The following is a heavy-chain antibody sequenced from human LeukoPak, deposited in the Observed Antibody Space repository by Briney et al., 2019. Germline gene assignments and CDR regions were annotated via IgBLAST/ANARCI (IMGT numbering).Heavy chain of an antibody. D-gene: IGHD3-3*01. Sequence: SETLSLTCAVYGGSFSGYYWNWIRQPPGKGLEWIGEINHSGSTNYNPSLKSRVTISVDTSKNQFSLKLSSVTAADTAVYDCARESRGYDFWSGYYTRYYYYYMDVWGKGTTVTASS. CDR1: GGSFSGYY. CDR2: INHSGST. CDR3: ARESRGYDFWSGYYTRYYYYYMDV. J-gene: IGHJ6*03. V-gene: IGHV4-34*01.